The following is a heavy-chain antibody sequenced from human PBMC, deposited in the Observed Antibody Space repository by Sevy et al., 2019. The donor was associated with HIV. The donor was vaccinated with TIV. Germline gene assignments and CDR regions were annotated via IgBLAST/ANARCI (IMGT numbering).Heavy chain of an antibody. D-gene: IGHD3-22*01. CDR3: AKDSIDSGYDY. J-gene: IGHJ4*02. V-gene: IGHV3-30*18. Sequence: GVSLRLSCAASGFTFSSYGMHWVRQAPGKGLEWVAVISYDGSNKYYADSVKGRFTISRDNSKNTLYLQMNSLRAEDTAVYYCAKDSIDSGYDYWGQGTLVTVSS. CDR1: GFTFSSYG. CDR2: ISYDGSNK.